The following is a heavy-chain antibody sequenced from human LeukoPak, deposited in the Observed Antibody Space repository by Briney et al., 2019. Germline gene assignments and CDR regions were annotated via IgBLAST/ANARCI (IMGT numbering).Heavy chain of an antibody. CDR2: ISYDGSNK. V-gene: IGHV3-30*18. CDR1: GFTFSSYG. Sequence: PGGSLRLSCAASGFTFSSYGMHWVRQAPGKGLEWVAVISYDGSNKYYADSVKGRFTISRDNSTNTLYLQMNSLRAEDTAVYYRAKDYGSSSGLANWGQGTLVTVSS. J-gene: IGHJ4*02. CDR3: AKDYGSSSGLAN. D-gene: IGHD6-6*01.